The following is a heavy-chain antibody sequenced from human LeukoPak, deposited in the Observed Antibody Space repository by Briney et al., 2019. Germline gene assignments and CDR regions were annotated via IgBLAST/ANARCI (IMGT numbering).Heavy chain of an antibody. J-gene: IGHJ5*02. CDR1: GFTFSSYG. V-gene: IGHV3-30*03. CDR2: ISYDGSNK. Sequence: PGGSLRLSCAASGFTFSSYGMHWVRQAPGKGLEWVAVISYDGSNKYYADSVKGRFTISRDNSKNTLYLQMNSLRAEDTAVYYCARDSPPADHWGQGTLVTVSS. CDR3: ARDSPPADH.